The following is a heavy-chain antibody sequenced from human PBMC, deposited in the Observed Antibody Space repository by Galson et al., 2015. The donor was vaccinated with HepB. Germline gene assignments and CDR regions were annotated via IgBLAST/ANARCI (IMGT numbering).Heavy chain of an antibody. V-gene: IGHV3-9*01. CDR2: ISWNSGSI. CDR3: AKDIGATVTTKLRGYYFDY. J-gene: IGHJ4*02. D-gene: IGHD4-17*01. CDR1: GFTFDDYA. Sequence: SLRLSCAASGFTFDDYAMHWVRQAPGKGLEWVSGISWNSGSIGYADSVKGRFTISRDNAKNSLYLQMNSLRAEDTALYYCAKDIGATVTTKLRGYYFDYWGQGTLVTVSS.